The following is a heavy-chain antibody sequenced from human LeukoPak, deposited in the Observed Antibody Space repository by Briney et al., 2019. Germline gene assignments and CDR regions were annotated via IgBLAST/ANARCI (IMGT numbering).Heavy chain of an antibody. Sequence: GGSLRLSCAASGFIFSDYYMTWIRQAPGKGLEWVSYISSSNNYTKYAESVKGRFTISRDNAKNSLFLQMNSLRAEDTAVYYCASTYYDDTSGHYAYWGQGTLVTVS. J-gene: IGHJ4*02. D-gene: IGHD3-22*01. V-gene: IGHV3-11*03. CDR1: GFIFSDYY. CDR3: ASTYYDDTSGHYAY. CDR2: ISSSNNYT.